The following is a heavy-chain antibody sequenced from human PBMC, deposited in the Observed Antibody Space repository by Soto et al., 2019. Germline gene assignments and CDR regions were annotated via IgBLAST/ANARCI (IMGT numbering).Heavy chain of an antibody. CDR2: INHSGST. V-gene: IGHV4-34*01. J-gene: IGHJ5*02. CDR1: GGSFSGYY. D-gene: IGHD1-20*01. Sequence: PSETLSLTCAVYGGSFSGYYWSWIRQPPGKGLEWIGEINHSGSTNYNPSLKSRVTISVDTSKNQFSLKLSSVTAADTAVYYCARGGYNWNWFDPWGQGTLVTVSS. CDR3: ARGGYNWNWFDP.